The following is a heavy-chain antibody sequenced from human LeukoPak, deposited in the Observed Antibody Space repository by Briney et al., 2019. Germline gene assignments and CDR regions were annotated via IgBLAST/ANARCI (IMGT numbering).Heavy chain of an antibody. CDR3: AKTDYYGSGSYKWEYFQH. V-gene: IGHV3-23*01. D-gene: IGHD3-10*01. CDR1: GFTFSSYA. J-gene: IGHJ1*01. CDR2: ISGSGGST. Sequence: PGGSLGLSCAASGFTFSSYAMSWVRQAPGKGLEWVSAISGSGGSTYYADSVKGRFTISRDNSKNTLYLQMNSLRAEDTAVYYCAKTDYYGSGSYKWEYFQHWGQGTLVTVSS.